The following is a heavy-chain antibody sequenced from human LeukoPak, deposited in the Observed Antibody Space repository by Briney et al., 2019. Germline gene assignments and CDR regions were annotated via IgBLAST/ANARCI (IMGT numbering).Heavy chain of an antibody. Sequence: GRSLRLSCAASGFTFSSYGMQWVRQAPGKGLEWGADISYDGSNKYYADSVKGRFTISRDNSKNTLYLHMNSLRAEDTAVYYCANRDYRSSWSFDYWGQGTLVTVSS. CDR1: GFTFSSYG. CDR3: ANRDYRSSWSFDY. D-gene: IGHD6-13*01. CDR2: ISYDGSNK. J-gene: IGHJ4*02. V-gene: IGHV3-30*18.